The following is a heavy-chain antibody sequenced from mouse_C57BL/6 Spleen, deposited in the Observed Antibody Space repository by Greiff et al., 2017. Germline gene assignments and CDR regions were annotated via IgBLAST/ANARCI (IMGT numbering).Heavy chain of an antibody. V-gene: IGHV1-69*01. CDR2: IDPSDSYT. D-gene: IGHD2-5*01. CDR3: ARWNYSNLYYAMDY. Sequence: QVQLQQSGAELVMPGASVKLSCKASGYTFTSYWMHWVKQRPGQGLEWIGEIDPSDSYTNYNQKFKGKSTLTVDKSSSTAYLQLSSLTSEDSAVYYCARWNYSNLYYAMDYWGQGTSVTVSS. CDR1: GYTFTSYW. J-gene: IGHJ4*01.